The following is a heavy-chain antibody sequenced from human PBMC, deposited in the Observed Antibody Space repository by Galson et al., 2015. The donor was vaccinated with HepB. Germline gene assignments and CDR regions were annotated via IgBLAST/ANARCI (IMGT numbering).Heavy chain of an antibody. J-gene: IGHJ4*02. V-gene: IGHV4-31*03. CDR2: VYYTGST. D-gene: IGHD3-10*01. CDR3: AREGSMSRGLIFY. Sequence: TLSLTCTVSGGSISSGGYYWSWIRQHPGKGLEWMGYVYYTGSTYYNPSLKNRMTISKDTYKNQFSLNLSSVTAADTAVYYCAREGSMSRGLIFYWGQGILVTVSS. CDR1: GGSISSGGYY.